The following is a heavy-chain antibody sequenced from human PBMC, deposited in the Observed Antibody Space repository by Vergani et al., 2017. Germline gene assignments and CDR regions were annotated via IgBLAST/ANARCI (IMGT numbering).Heavy chain of an antibody. Sequence: EVQLLESGGGLVQPGGSLRLSCAASGFIFSSNYMSWVRQAPGKGLEWVSVIYSGGSTYYADSVKGRFTISRDNSKNTLYLQMNSLRAEDTAVYYCATLDFWSGYSGSGYYYIDVWGKGTTVTVSS. J-gene: IGHJ6*03. D-gene: IGHD3-3*01. CDR1: GFIFSSNY. CDR2: IYSGGST. V-gene: IGHV3-53*01. CDR3: ATLDFWSGYSGSGYYYIDV.